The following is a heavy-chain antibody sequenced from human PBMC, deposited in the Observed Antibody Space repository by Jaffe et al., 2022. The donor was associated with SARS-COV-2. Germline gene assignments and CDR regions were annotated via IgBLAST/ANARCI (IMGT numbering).Heavy chain of an antibody. Sequence: QVQLVESGGGVVQPGRSLRLSCAASGFTFSSYAMHWVRQAPGKGLEWVAVISYDGSNKYYADSVKGRFTISRDNSKNTLYLQMNSLRAEDTAVYYCARAVAAAGRGGDFDYWGQGTLVTVSS. CDR3: ARAVAAAGRGGDFDY. V-gene: IGHV3-30-3*01. CDR1: GFTFSSYA. CDR2: ISYDGSNK. D-gene: IGHD6-13*01. J-gene: IGHJ4*02.